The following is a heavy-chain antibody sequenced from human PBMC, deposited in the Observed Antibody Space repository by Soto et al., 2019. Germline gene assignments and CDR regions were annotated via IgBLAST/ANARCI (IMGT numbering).Heavy chain of an antibody. CDR1: GGTLSSYA. CDR2: IIPIFGTA. D-gene: IGHD3-3*01. J-gene: IGHJ6*02. CDR3: ARDNKGITIFGVASSYYYYGMDA. Sequence: GASVKVSCKASGGTLSSYAISWVRQAPGQGLEWMGGIIPIFGTANYAQKFQGRVTITADESTSTAYMELSSLRSEDTAVYYCARDNKGITIFGVASSYYYYGMDAWGQGTTVTVPS. V-gene: IGHV1-69*13.